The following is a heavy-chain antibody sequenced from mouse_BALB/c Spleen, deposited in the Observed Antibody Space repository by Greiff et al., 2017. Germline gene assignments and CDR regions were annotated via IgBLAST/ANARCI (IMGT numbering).Heavy chain of an antibody. Sequence: VQLQQTGPELVKPGASVKISCKASGYSFTDYIMLWVKQSHGKSLEWIGNINPYYGSTSYNLKFKGKATLTVDKSFSTAYMQLNSLTSEDSAVYYCARGGLEAWFAYWGQGTLVTVSA. CDR1: GYSFTDYI. CDR2: INPYYGST. V-gene: IGHV1-39*01. D-gene: IGHD2-4*01. J-gene: IGHJ3*01. CDR3: ARGGLEAWFAY.